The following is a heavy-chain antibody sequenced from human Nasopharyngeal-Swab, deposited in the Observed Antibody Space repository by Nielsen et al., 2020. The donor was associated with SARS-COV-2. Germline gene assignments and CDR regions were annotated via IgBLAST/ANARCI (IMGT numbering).Heavy chain of an antibody. CDR3: AKDGQWHFDY. Sequence: GESLKISCAASGFTFSSYAMSWVRQAPGKGLEWVSAISGSGGSTYYADSVKGRFTISRDNSKNTLYLQMNSLRAEDTAVYYCAKDGQWHFDYWGQGTLVTVSS. D-gene: IGHD6-19*01. CDR2: ISGSGGST. V-gene: IGHV3-23*01. CDR1: GFTFSSYA. J-gene: IGHJ4*02.